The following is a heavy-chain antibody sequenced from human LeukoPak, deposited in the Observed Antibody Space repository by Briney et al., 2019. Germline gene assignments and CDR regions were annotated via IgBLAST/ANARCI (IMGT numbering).Heavy chain of an antibody. V-gene: IGHV4-4*07. D-gene: IGHD2-15*01. CDR3: ATLEGVATPDS. CDR2: LHVDGSI. J-gene: IGHJ4*02. CDR1: GGSISRYC. Sequence: PSETLSLTCTVSGGSISRYCWSWIRQPAGKGLEWIGRLHVDGSINYNPSLRSRVTMSMVTSKSQFSLRLNSGTAADTAVYYCATLEGVATPDSWGQGTLVTVSS.